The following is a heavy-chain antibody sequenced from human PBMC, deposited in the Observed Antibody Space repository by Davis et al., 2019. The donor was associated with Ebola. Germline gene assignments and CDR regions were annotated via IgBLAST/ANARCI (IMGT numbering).Heavy chain of an antibody. Sequence: PSETLSLTCTVSGGSISSYYWSWIRQPPGKGLEWIGYIYYSGSTNYNPSLKSRVTISVDTSKNQFSLKLSSVTAADTAVYYCARGWRWLQLDYWGQGTLVTVSS. D-gene: IGHD5-24*01. CDR1: GGSISSYY. CDR3: ARGWRWLQLDY. CDR2: IYYSGST. J-gene: IGHJ4*02. V-gene: IGHV4-59*01.